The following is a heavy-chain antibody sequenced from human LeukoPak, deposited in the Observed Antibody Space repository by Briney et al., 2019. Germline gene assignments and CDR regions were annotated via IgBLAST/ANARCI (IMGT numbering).Heavy chain of an antibody. D-gene: IGHD2-15*01. Sequence: ASVKVSCKASGYTFTGYYMHWVRQAPGQGLEWMGRINPNSGGTNYAQKFQGRVTMTRDTSISTAYMELSRLRSDDTAVYYCASNRHYCSSVSCSGPYYFDYWGQGTLVTVSS. CDR2: INPNSGGT. CDR3: ASNRHYCSSVSCSGPYYFDY. V-gene: IGHV1-2*06. CDR1: GYTFTGYY. J-gene: IGHJ4*02.